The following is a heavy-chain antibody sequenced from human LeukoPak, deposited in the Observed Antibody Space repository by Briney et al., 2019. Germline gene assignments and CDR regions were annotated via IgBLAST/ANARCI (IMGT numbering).Heavy chain of an antibody. Sequence: GGSLRLSCAASEFTFSTYWMSWVRQAPGKGLEWVASIKQDGSEKYYVDSVKGRFTISRDNAKNSVYLQMNSLRVEDTAMHYCARRAANYDFWSGYNVWGKGTTVTVSS. CDR3: ARRAANYDFWSGYNV. J-gene: IGHJ6*04. D-gene: IGHD3-3*01. V-gene: IGHV3-7*01. CDR1: EFTFSTYW. CDR2: IKQDGSEK.